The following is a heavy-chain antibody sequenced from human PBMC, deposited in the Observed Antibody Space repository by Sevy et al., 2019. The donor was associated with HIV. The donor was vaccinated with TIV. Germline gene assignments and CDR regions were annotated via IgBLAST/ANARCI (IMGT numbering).Heavy chain of an antibody. V-gene: IGHV3-7*01. CDR3: ARDKDYSNYLPDY. CDR1: GFSFTWYW. J-gene: IGHJ4*02. CDR2: IKQDGSDK. D-gene: IGHD4-4*01. Sequence: GGSLRLSCVASGFSFTWYWMSWVRQTPEKGLEWVANIKQDGSDKNYVDSVKGRFTISRDNSKSTLFLQINSLRAEDTAVYFCARDKDYSNYLPDYWGQGTLVTVSS.